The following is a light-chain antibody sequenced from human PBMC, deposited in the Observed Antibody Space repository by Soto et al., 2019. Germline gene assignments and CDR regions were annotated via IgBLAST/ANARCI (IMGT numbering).Light chain of an antibody. J-gene: IGKJ2*01. CDR3: QQYYSIPFT. CDR2: GAS. Sequence: DFVMTQAPDSLAVSLGERATINCKSSQSVLYNSNNKDHLGWFQQKPGHPPKLLIYGASFRPSGVPDRFSGSGSGTDFTLTISSLHAEDVAVYYCQQYYSIPFTFGQGTKLEI. CDR1: QSVLYNSNNKDH. V-gene: IGKV4-1*01.